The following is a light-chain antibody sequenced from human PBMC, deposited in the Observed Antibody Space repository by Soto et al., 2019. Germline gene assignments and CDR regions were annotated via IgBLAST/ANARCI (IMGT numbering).Light chain of an antibody. CDR2: DVS. V-gene: IGLV2-14*01. CDR1: SSDVGGDHNF. Sequence: QSALTQPASVSGSPGQSMAISCTGTSSDVGGDHNFVSWYQQHPGKAPKLIIYDVSNRPSGVSNRFSGSKSGNTASLTISGLQAEDEADYYCSSYTSSSTYVFGTGTKVTVL. J-gene: IGLJ1*01. CDR3: SSYTSSSTYV.